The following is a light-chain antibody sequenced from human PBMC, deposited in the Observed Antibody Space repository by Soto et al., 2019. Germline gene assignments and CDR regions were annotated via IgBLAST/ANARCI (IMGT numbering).Light chain of an antibody. Sequence: DIHISQSPSTLSASVGGRVTITCRASQGTGDWLAWYQQKPGKAPKLLIYKTSTLEGGVPSRFSGSGSETEFTLTISSLQPDDFATYYCQQYSSYPLTFGGGTKVDIK. CDR1: QGTGDW. CDR3: QQYSSYPLT. J-gene: IGKJ4*01. V-gene: IGKV1-5*03. CDR2: KTS.